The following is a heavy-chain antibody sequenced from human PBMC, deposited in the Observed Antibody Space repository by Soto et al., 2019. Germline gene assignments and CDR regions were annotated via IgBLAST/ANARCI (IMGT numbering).Heavy chain of an antibody. CDR2: LIPKFGTT. D-gene: IGHD4-17*01. J-gene: IGHJ4*02. CDR1: GGTFSTYG. Sequence: QVQLVQSGAEVKKPGSSVKVSCKASGGTFSTYGMNWVRLAPGQGLEWMGGLIPKFGTTNYAQKFQGRVTITADESTNTAYMELNYLRSEDTAVYFCARELDPYYGGNSLSLDYWGQGTLVTVSS. CDR3: ARELDPYYGGNSLSLDY. V-gene: IGHV1-69*13.